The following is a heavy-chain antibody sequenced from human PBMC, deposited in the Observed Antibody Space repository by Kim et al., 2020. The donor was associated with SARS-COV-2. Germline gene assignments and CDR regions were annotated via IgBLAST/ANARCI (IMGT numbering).Heavy chain of an antibody. CDR3: ARGDTIFGGMDYYGMDV. Sequence: SVKVSCKASGGTFSSYAISWVRQAPGQGLEWMGGIIPIFGTANYAQKFQGRVTITADESTSTAYMELSSLRSEDTAVYYCARGDTIFGGMDYYGMDVWGQGTTVTVSS. J-gene: IGHJ6*02. V-gene: IGHV1-69*13. D-gene: IGHD3-3*01. CDR1: GGTFSSYA. CDR2: IIPIFGTA.